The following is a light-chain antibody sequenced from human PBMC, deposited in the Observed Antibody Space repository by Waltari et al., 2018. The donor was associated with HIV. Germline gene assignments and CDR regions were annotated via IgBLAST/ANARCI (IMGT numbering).Light chain of an antibody. V-gene: IGLV3-9*01. CDR1: TIGTKD. CDR3: QVWHYSVV. CDR2: NDR. Sequence: SYELTPPFSVSVALGQTVRITCGGSTIGTKDVHWYQQRPGQPPLLGIFNDRNRPSGIPERFSGSKSRNTATLAISGAQAGDEADYYCQVWHYSVVFGGGTKLTVL. J-gene: IGLJ3*02.